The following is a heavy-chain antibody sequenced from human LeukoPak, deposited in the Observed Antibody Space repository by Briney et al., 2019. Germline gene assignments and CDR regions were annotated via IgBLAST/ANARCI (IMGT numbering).Heavy chain of an antibody. D-gene: IGHD2-2*01. CDR2: IYTTGTT. V-gene: IGHV4-4*07. J-gene: IGHJ4*02. CDR1: TGSINSYY. Sequence: PSETLSLPCTVSTGSINSYYWGWVRQPAGKGLEWVGRIYTTGTTNYSPSLKSQISMSVDTSKNQFSLTLRSVTAADTAVYYCGRQGYTASCYFLDHWSQRPLDCVSS. CDR3: GRQGYTASCYFLDH.